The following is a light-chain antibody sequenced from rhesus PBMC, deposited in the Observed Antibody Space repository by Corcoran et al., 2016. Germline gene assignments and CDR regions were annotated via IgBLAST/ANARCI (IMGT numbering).Light chain of an antibody. J-gene: IGKJ4*01. CDR3: QQHYSSPLT. Sequence: DIVMTQSPDSLAVSLGERVTINCKSSQSLLYSSNNKNYLAWYQQKPGQAPKLLIYWASTRGSGVPNRFSGSGSGTDFTLTISGLQAEDVAVYYCQQHYSSPLTFGGGTKVELK. CDR2: WAS. V-gene: IGKV4-1*01. CDR1: QSLLYSSNNKNY.